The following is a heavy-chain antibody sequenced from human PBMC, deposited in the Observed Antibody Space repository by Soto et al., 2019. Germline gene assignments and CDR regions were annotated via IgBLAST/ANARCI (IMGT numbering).Heavy chain of an antibody. Sequence: QVQLQESGPGLVKPSETLSLTCTVSGVSISSYYCSWIRQPPGKGLEWIGYIYYSGSANYNPSLKSRVTISVDTSKNQFSLKLSSVTAADTAVYYCARAGAATLSDFWGQGTLVTVSS. CDR2: IYYSGSA. V-gene: IGHV4-59*01. CDR3: ARAGAATLSDF. CDR1: GVSISSYY. D-gene: IGHD2-15*01. J-gene: IGHJ4*02.